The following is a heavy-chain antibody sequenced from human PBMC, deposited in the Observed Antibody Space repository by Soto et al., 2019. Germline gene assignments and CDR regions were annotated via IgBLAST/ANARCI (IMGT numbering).Heavy chain of an antibody. Sequence: QVQLQESGPGLVKPSETLSLTCTVSGGSISSYYWSWIRQPPGKGLEWIGYIYYSGSTNYNPSLKSRVTISVDTSKNQFSLKLSSVTAADTAVYYCARYYDFWSGYRRTHDAFDIWGQGTMVTVSS. J-gene: IGHJ3*02. D-gene: IGHD3-3*01. CDR2: IYYSGST. CDR3: ARYYDFWSGYRRTHDAFDI. V-gene: IGHV4-59*01. CDR1: GGSISSYY.